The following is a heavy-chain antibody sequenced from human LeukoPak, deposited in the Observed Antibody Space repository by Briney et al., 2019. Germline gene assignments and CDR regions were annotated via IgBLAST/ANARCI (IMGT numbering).Heavy chain of an antibody. D-gene: IGHD5-18*01. CDR2: INHSGST. Sequence: SETLSLTCAVYGGSFSGYYWSWIRQPPGKGLEWIGEINHSGSTNYNPSLKSRVTISVDTSKNQFSLKLSSVTAADTAVYYCARGETWIQLWAGDYWGQGTLVTVSS. CDR3: ARGETWIQLWAGDY. CDR1: GGSFSGYY. V-gene: IGHV4-34*01. J-gene: IGHJ4*02.